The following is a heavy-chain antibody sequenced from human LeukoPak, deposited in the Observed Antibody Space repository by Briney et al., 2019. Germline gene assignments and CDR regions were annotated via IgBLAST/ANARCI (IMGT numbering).Heavy chain of an antibody. CDR3: ARAGGRFGELLYDY. J-gene: IGHJ4*02. D-gene: IGHD3-10*01. CDR1: GFTLSSYS. V-gene: IGHV3-21*01. CDR2: ISSSSSYI. Sequence: GGSLRLSCAASGFTLSSYSMNWVRQAPGKGLEWVSSISSSSSYIYYADSVKGRFTISRDNAKNSLYLQMNSLRAEDTAVYYCARAGGRFGELLYDYWGQGTLVTVSS.